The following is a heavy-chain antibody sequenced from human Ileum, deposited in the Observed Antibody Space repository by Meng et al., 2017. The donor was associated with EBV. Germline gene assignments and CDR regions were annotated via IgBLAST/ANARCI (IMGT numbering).Heavy chain of an antibody. CDR3: ATSRIAKFDR. Sequence: HVQLQASGPGLVQPSQSLYLSWVISGDSVSSDKTAWNWIRQSPSRGLEWLGRTYRRSRWYYDYALSVKSRINISPDTSKNQVSLQLNSVTDEDTGIYYCATSRIAKFDRWGQGTLVTVSS. CDR1: GDSVSSDKTA. J-gene: IGHJ5*02. V-gene: IGHV6-1*01. CDR2: TYRRSRWYY.